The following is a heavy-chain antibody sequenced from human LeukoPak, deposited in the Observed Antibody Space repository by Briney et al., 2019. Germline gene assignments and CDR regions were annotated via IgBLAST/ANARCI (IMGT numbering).Heavy chain of an antibody. CDR1: GFTCSSYA. CDR2: ITGSGGST. V-gene: IGHV3-23*01. Sequence: GGSLRLSCAASGFTCSSYAMSWVRQAPGKGLEWVSGITGSGGSTYYADSVKGRFTISRDNSKNTLYLQKNSLRAEDTAVYYCASKQGFDPWGQGTLVTVSS. D-gene: IGHD1/OR15-1a*01. J-gene: IGHJ5*02. CDR3: ASKQGFDP.